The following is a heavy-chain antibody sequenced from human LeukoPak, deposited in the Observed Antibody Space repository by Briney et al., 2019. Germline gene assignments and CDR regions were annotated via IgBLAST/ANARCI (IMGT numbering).Heavy chain of an antibody. V-gene: IGHV4-4*02. CDR1: GGSISSSNW. Sequence: PSGTLSLTCAVSGGSISSSNWWSWVRQPPGKGLEWIGEIYHSGSTNYNPSLKSRVTISVDTSKNQFSLKLSSVTAADTAVYYCATSSIVGATKYAFDIWGQGTMVTVSS. J-gene: IGHJ3*02. CDR2: IYHSGST. CDR3: ATSSIVGATKYAFDI. D-gene: IGHD1-26*01.